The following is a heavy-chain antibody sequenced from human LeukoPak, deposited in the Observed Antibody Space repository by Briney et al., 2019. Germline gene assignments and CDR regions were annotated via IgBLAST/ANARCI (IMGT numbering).Heavy chain of an antibody. J-gene: IGHJ4*02. CDR3: TPRLEYKFDY. CDR1: GFTFSNYA. Sequence: GGSLRLSCAVSGFTFSNYAMVWVRQAPGKGLDWVSSISAGGGVTSNADSVKGRFTISRDNSRNTLYLQMNSLRAEDTAMYYCTPRLEYKFDYWGQGTLVTVSS. CDR2: ISAGGGVT. D-gene: IGHD2/OR15-2a*01. V-gene: IGHV3-23*01.